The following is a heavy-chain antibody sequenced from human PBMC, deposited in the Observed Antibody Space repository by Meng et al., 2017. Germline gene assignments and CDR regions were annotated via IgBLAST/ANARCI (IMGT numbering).Heavy chain of an antibody. D-gene: IGHD6-25*01. CDR1: GDTFSSYA. V-gene: IGHV1-69*05. CDR2: IIPIFGAA. J-gene: IGHJ4*02. Sequence: QGQLVQAGAEVKTPWSSVKVSCKASGDTFSSYAINWVRQAPGQGLEWMGRIIPIFGAANFAQKFQGRVTITRDASISTAYMELSRLTSDDTAVYYCAREIAGSGNFARWGQGTLVTVSS. CDR3: AREIAGSGNFAR.